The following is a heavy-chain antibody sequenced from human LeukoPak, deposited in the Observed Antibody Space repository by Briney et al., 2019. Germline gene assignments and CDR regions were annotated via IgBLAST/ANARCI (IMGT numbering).Heavy chain of an antibody. J-gene: IGHJ3*02. CDR2: IYYSGST. V-gene: IGHV4-39*01. Sequence: PSETLSLTCTVSGGSISSSSYYWGWIRQPPGKGLEWIGSIYYSGSTYYNPSLKSRVTIDTSKNQFSLKLSSVTAADTAVYYCARRGYYDSSGYGDAFDIWGQGTMVTVSS. CDR1: GGSISSSSYY. D-gene: IGHD3-22*01. CDR3: ARRGYYDSSGYGDAFDI.